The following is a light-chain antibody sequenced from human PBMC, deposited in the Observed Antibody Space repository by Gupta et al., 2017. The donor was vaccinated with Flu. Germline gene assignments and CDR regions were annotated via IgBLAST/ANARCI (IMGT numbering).Light chain of an antibody. Sequence: PSSVSASVGDRVTITCRASRDIKNDVGWYQHKPGKAPKLLIYGASRLQSGVPSRFSGSGAGSDFTLTINSLQPEDYATYYCLQHSGFIQTFGQGT. CDR3: LQHSGFIQT. V-gene: IGKV1-6*02. CDR1: RDIKND. CDR2: GAS. J-gene: IGKJ1*01.